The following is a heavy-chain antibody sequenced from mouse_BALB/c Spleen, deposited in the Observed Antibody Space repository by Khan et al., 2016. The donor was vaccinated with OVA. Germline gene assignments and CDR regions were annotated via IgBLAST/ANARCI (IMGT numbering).Heavy chain of an antibody. Sequence: QVQLQQPGAELVKAGASVKMSCKASGYTFTSYWMHWVKQRLGQGLEWFAETNPTNGRTYYNEKFKSKATLTADKSSSTAYMLLSGLTFEDSAVYYCARIKKIVATYFDYWGQGTTLTVSS. J-gene: IGHJ2*01. CDR3: ARIKKIVATYFDY. D-gene: IGHD1-1*01. V-gene: IGHV1S81*02. CDR2: TNPTNGRT. CDR1: GYTFTSYW.